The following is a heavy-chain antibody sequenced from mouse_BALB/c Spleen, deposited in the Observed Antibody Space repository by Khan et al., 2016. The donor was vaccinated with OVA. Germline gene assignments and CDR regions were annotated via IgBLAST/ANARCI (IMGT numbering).Heavy chain of an antibody. Sequence: EVQLQESGPGLVKPSQSLSLTCTVTGYSITSDYAWNWIRQFPGNKLEWMGYISYSGRTSYNPSLKSRISITRDTSKNQFFMQLNSVTTGDTATYYFARSVTITTVVATDFDYWGQGTSLTVSS. D-gene: IGHD1-1*01. CDR2: ISYSGRT. CDR1: GYSITSDYA. CDR3: ARSVTITTVVATDFDY. V-gene: IGHV3-2*02. J-gene: IGHJ2*02.